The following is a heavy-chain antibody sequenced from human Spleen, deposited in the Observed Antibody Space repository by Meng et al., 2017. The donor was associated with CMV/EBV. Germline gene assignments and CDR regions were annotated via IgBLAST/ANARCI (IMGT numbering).Heavy chain of an antibody. V-gene: IGHV4-34*01. CDR3: ARAKRNNYYDSSGYYGLYNWFDP. CDR2: INHSGST. J-gene: IGHJ5*02. D-gene: IGHD3-22*01. CDR1: GGSFSGYY. Sequence: SETLSLTCAVYGGSFSGYYWSWIRQPPGKGLEWIGEINHSGSTNYNPSLKSRVTISVDTSKNQFSLKLSSVTAADTAVYYCARAKRNNYYDSSGYYGLYNWFDPWGQGTLVTVSS.